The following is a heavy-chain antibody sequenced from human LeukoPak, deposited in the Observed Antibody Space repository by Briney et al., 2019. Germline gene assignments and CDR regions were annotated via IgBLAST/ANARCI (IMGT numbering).Heavy chain of an antibody. CDR1: GGSISSYY. V-gene: IGHV4-59*12. J-gene: IGHJ3*02. CDR2: IYYSGST. D-gene: IGHD3-16*02. Sequence: SETLSLTCTVSGGSISSYYWSWIRQPPGKGLEWIGYIYYSGSTNYNPSLKSRVTISVDASKNQFSLKLSSVTAADTAVYYCARGRVGELSLKAEGSAFDIWGQGTMVTVSS. CDR3: ARGRVGELSLKAEGSAFDI.